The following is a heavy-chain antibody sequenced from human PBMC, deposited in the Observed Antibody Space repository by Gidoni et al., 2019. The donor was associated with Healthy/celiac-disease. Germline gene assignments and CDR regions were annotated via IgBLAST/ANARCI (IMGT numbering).Heavy chain of an antibody. CDR2: IYSGGST. CDR3: ARGRKEYYYYFGMDV. D-gene: IGHD1-26*01. Sequence: EVQLVESGGGLVQPGGSLRLSCAASGFTVSSNYMSWVRQAPGKGLEWVSVIYSGGSTYYADSVKSRVTISRDNSKNTLYLQMNSLRAEDTAVYYCARGRKEYYYYFGMDVWGQGTTVTVSS. J-gene: IGHJ6*02. V-gene: IGHV3-66*02. CDR1: GFTVSSNY.